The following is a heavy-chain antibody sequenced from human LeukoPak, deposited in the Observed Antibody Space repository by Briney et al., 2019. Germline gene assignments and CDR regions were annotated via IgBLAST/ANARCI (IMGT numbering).Heavy chain of an antibody. CDR2: ISAYNGNT. CDR1: GYTFTSYG. D-gene: IGHD4-17*01. J-gene: IGHJ5*02. V-gene: IGHV1-18*01. Sequence: ASVKVSCKASGYTFTSYGIGWVRQAPGQGLEWMGWISAYNGNTNYAQKLQGRVTMTTDTSTSTAYMELRSLRSDDTAVYYCAGTDYYGDYGAANWFDPWGQGTLVTVSS. CDR3: AGTDYYGDYGAANWFDP.